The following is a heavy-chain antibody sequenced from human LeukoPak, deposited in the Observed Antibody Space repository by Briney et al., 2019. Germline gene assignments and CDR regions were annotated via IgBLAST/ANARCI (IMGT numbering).Heavy chain of an antibody. Sequence: PSETLSLTCTVSGGSISSSSYYWGWIRQPPGKGLEWIGSIYYSGSTYYNPSLKSRVTISVDTSKNQFSLKLSSVTAADTAVYYCARRERGYCSSTSCHEYFQHWGQGTLVTVSS. CDR2: IYYSGST. CDR3: ARRERGYCSSTSCHEYFQH. J-gene: IGHJ1*01. D-gene: IGHD2-2*01. CDR1: GGSISSSSYY. V-gene: IGHV4-39*01.